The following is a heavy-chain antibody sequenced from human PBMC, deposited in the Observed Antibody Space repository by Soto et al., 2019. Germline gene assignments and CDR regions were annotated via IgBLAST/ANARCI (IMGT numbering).Heavy chain of an antibody. V-gene: IGHV5-51*01. CDR2: IYPDDSDT. Sequence: GESLKISCKGSGYSFSTYWIGWVRQMPEKGLEWMGIIYPDDSDTRYSPSFQGQVTISVDKSINTAYLQWSSLKASDTAMYYCARRRAVLLRAVTDYGMDVWGQGTTVTVFS. CDR1: GYSFSTYW. D-gene: IGHD4-17*01. CDR3: ARRRAVLLRAVTDYGMDV. J-gene: IGHJ6*02.